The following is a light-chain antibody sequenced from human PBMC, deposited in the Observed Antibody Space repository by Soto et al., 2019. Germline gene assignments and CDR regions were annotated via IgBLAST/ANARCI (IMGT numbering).Light chain of an antibody. CDR2: DVT. V-gene: IGLV2-14*01. J-gene: IGLJ1*01. CDR1: RSDVGGYNY. Sequence: QSALTQPASVSGSPGQSITISCTGTRSDVGGYNYVYWHQQHPGKAHKLMIYDVTNRPSGVSDSFSGSKSGNTASLSISGLQAEDEADYYCSSYTSSSTYVFGAGTKITVL. CDR3: SSYTSSSTYV.